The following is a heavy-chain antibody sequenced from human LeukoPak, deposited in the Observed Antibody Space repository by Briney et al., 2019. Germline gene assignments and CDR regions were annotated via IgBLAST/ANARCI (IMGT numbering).Heavy chain of an antibody. CDR1: GFTFSDYY. J-gene: IGHJ5*02. D-gene: IGHD3-10*01. V-gene: IGHV3-11*01. Sequence: PGGSLRLSCAASGFTFSDYYMSWIRQAPGRGPEWVSYISSSGSTIYYADSVKGRFTISRDNAKNSLYLQMNSLRAEDTAVYYCARHPRSGSYYTDWFDPWGQGTLVTVSS. CDR3: ARHPRSGSYYTDWFDP. CDR2: ISSSGSTI.